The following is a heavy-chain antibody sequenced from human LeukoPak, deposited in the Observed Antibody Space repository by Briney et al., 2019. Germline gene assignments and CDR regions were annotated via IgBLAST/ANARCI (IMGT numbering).Heavy chain of an antibody. Sequence: ASVKVSCKVSGYTFTDYYMHWVQQAPGKGLEWMGLVDPEDGETIYAEKIQGRVTITADTSTDTAYMELSSLRSEDTAVYYCATDLMITMVRGVILDYWGQGTLVTVSS. D-gene: IGHD3-10*01. CDR3: ATDLMITMVRGVILDY. J-gene: IGHJ4*02. CDR1: GYTFTDYY. CDR2: VDPEDGET. V-gene: IGHV1-69-2*01.